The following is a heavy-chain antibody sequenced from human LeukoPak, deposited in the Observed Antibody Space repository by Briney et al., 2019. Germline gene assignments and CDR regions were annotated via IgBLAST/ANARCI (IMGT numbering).Heavy chain of an antibody. CDR2: IYYSGST. CDR1: GGSISSSSYY. Sequence: SETLSLTCTVSGGSISSSSYYWGWIRQPPGKGLEWIGSIYYSGSTYYNPSLKSRVTISVDTSKNQFSLKLSSVTAADTAVYYCARDTYYYDSSGYRSDAFDIWGQGTMVTVSS. J-gene: IGHJ3*02. V-gene: IGHV4-39*02. CDR3: ARDTYYYDSSGYRSDAFDI. D-gene: IGHD3-22*01.